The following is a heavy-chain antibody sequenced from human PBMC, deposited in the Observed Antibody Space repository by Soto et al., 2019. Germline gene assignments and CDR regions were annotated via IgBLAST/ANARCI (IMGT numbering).Heavy chain of an antibody. J-gene: IGHJ5*02. D-gene: IGHD3-10*02. CDR2: FYYSGTT. Sequence: SETLSLTCTVSGDSITASYSNWAWIRQPPGKGLEWIGTFYYSGTTSQNPPLRSRITISGDTSRNQFSLHLRSVTAADSGVYYCAKLVRDDVRRSDRAPWGQGTLGTVS. CDR3: AKLVRDDVRRSDRAP. CDR1: GDSITASYSN. V-gene: IGHV4-39*01.